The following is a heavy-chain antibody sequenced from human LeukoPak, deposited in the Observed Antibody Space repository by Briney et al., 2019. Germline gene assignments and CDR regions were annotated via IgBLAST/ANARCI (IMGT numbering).Heavy chain of an antibody. V-gene: IGHV3-30*03. CDR2: ISYDGSNK. J-gene: IGHJ3*02. CDR1: GFTFSSYG. CDR3: ARDWRLVGATHAFDI. D-gene: IGHD1-26*01. Sequence: GRSLRLSCAASGFTFSSYGMHWVRQAPGKGLEWVAVISYDGSNKYYADSVKGRFTISRDNSKNTLYLQMNSLRAEDTAVYYCARDWRLVGATHAFDIWGQGTMVTVSS.